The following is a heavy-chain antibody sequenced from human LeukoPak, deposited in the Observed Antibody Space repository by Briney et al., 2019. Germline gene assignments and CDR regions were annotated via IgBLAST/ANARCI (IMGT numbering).Heavy chain of an antibody. CDR3: ARALRSGSYYEVDS. Sequence: ASVTVSCKASGYTFTGYYMHWVRQAPGQGLEWMGWINPNSGGTNYAQKFQGRVTMTRDTSISTAYMELSRLRYDDTAVYYCARALRSGSYYEVDSWGQGTLVTVSS. V-gene: IGHV1-2*02. CDR1: GYTFTGYY. CDR2: INPNSGGT. D-gene: IGHD1-26*01. J-gene: IGHJ4*02.